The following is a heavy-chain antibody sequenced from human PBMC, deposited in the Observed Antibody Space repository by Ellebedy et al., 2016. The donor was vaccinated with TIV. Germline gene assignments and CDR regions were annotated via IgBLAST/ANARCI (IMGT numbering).Heavy chain of an antibody. Sequence: MPSETLSLTCTVSGGSISKSDDYWNWIRQPPGKGLEWIGSIYYSGSDYYNPSLKSRVTVSVDPSKTQFSLNLSSVTAADTAVYYCARTDPWQPIDDWGQGILVSVSS. J-gene: IGHJ4*02. V-gene: IGHV4-39*07. CDR2: IYYSGSD. CDR1: GGSISKSDDY. D-gene: IGHD2-21*02. CDR3: ARTDPWQPIDD.